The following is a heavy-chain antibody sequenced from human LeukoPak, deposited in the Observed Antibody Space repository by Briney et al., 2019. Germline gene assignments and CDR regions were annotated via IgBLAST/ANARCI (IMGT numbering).Heavy chain of an antibody. J-gene: IGHJ3*02. Sequence: SETLSLTCTVSGGSISSYYWSWIRQPPGKGLEWIGYIYYSGSTNYDPSLKSRVTISVDTSKNQFSLKLSSVTAADTAVYYCARGDSRKNAFDIWGQGTMVTVSS. CDR2: IYYSGST. V-gene: IGHV4-59*01. CDR1: GGSISSYY. CDR3: ARGDSRKNAFDI. D-gene: IGHD6-13*01.